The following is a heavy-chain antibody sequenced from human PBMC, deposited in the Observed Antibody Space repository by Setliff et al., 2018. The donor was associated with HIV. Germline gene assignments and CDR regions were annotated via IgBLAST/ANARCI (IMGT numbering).Heavy chain of an antibody. V-gene: IGHV3-11*04. CDR1: GFIFSDYY. CDR2: ISASGAST. J-gene: IGHJ4*02. CDR3: ARDQQIGSSTSCYDY. Sequence: PRLTFTEASGFIFSDYYMTWIRQTPGKGLEWISYISASGASTDYADSVRGRFTISRDNADNSLYLQMTGLRVEDTAVYYCARDQQIGSSTSCYDYWGQGTLVTVSS. D-gene: IGHD2-2*01.